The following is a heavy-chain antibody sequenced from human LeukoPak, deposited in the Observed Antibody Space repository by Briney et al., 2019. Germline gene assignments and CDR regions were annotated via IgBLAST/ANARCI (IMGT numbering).Heavy chain of an antibody. Sequence: PSETLSLTCTVSGGSISSSSYYWGWIRQPPGKGLEWIGSIYYSGSTYYNPSLKSRVTMSVDTSKNQFSLKLSSVTAADTAVYYCARIPKTDYYYMDVWGKGTTVTVSS. J-gene: IGHJ6*03. CDR1: GGSISSSSYY. CDR2: IYYSGST. D-gene: IGHD1-1*01. CDR3: ARIPKTDYYYMDV. V-gene: IGHV4-39*01.